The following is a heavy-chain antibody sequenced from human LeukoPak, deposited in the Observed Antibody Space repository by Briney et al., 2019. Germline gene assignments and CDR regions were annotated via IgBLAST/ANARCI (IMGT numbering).Heavy chain of an antibody. CDR1: GFSFSTYT. CDR3: VRKEAQHLAFLLGAFDV. D-gene: IGHD2-2*01. V-gene: IGHV3-23*01. J-gene: IGHJ3*01. CDR2: ISGNGATT. Sequence: PGGSLRLSCAASGFSFSTYTMTWVRQAPGKGLEWVSIISGNGATTYYGDSVQGRFIVSRDNSRPTMYLQMNRLRVEDTAVYYCVRKEAQHLAFLLGAFDVWGQGTTVTVSS.